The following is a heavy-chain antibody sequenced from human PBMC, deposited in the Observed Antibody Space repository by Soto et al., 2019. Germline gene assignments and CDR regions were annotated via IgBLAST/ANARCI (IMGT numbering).Heavy chain of an antibody. CDR1: GGSISNYY. CDR2: IYYSGST. D-gene: IGHD3-10*01. Sequence: QVQLQESGPGLVKPSETLSLTCTVSGGSISNYYWSWIRPPPGKGLEWIGYIYYSGSTNDNPSLKSRVTISVDTSKNQFSLKLSSVTAADTAVYYCARVWGGAFDIWGQGTMVTVSS. J-gene: IGHJ3*02. CDR3: ARVWGGAFDI. V-gene: IGHV4-59*01.